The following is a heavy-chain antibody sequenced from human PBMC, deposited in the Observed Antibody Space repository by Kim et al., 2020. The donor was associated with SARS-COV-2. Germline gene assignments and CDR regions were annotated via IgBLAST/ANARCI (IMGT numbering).Heavy chain of an antibody. CDR3: AKDYYGSGSYELDP. CDR2: ISWNSGSI. V-gene: IGHV3-9*01. Sequence: GGSLRLSCAASGFTFGDYAMHWVRQAPGKGLEWVSGISWNSGSIGYADSVKGRFTISRDNAKNSLYLQMNSLRAEDTALYYCAKDYYGSGSYELDPWGQGTLVTVSS. CDR1: GFTFGDYA. J-gene: IGHJ5*02. D-gene: IGHD3-10*01.